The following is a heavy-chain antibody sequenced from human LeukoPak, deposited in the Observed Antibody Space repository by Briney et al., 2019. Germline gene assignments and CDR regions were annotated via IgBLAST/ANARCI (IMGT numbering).Heavy chain of an antibody. Sequence: SETLSLTCTVSGGSISSSSYYRGWIRQPPGKGLEWIGSIYYSGSTYYNPSLKSRVTISVDTSKNQFSLKLSAVTAADTAVYYCARQKGAVAPSGFDYWGQGTLVTVSS. J-gene: IGHJ4*02. CDR2: IYYSGST. V-gene: IGHV4-39*01. CDR1: GGSISSSSYY. CDR3: ARQKGAVAPSGFDY. D-gene: IGHD6-19*01.